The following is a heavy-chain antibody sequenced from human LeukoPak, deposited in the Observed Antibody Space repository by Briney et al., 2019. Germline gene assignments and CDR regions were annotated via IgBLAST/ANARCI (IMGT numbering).Heavy chain of an antibody. D-gene: IGHD6-25*01. CDR3: AREGGYYSDH. J-gene: IGHJ4*02. CDR1: GFTFGSYG. CDR2: ISYDRSET. V-gene: IGHV3-30*03. Sequence: GGSLRLSCAASGFTFGSYGMHWVRQAPGKGLEWVAFISYDRSETYYADSVKGRFSISRDNSKNTVYLQMNSLRTEDRAVYYCAREGGYYSDHWGQGTLVTVSS.